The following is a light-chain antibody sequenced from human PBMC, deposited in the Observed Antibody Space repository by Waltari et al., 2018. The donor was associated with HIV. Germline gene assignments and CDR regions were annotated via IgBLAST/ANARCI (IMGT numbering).Light chain of an antibody. CDR1: SGHSNYA. V-gene: IGLV4-69*01. J-gene: IGLJ2*01. Sequence: QLVLTQSPSASASLGASVKLICTLSSGHSNYAIAWHQQQPEKGPRFLMKLNSDGSHSKGDGIPDRFSGPCSGAERYRAISSLQSEDEATYYCQTWANGIQVFGGGTKLTVL. CDR2: LNSDGSH. CDR3: QTWANGIQV.